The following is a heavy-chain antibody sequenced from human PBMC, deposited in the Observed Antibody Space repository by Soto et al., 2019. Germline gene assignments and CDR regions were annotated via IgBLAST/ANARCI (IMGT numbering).Heavy chain of an antibody. CDR2: VKDKTDGETT. V-gene: IGHV3-15*01. Sequence: EMQLVQSGGGLVKPGGSLRLSCAASGFSFTDVWMSWVRQAPGKGLEWVARVKDKTDGETTDYAAPVEGRFTISRDDSTNTLYQQMNSLKTEDTAVYYCTDLLRGVGAFDIWGQGTMVTVSS. D-gene: IGHD3-10*01. CDR3: TDLLRGVGAFDI. CDR1: GFSFTDVW. J-gene: IGHJ3*02.